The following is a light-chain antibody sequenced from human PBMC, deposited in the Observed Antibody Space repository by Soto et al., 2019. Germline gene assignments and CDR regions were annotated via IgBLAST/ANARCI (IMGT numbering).Light chain of an antibody. Sequence: DIQMTQSPSTLSASVGDRVTITFRASQSISSWLAWYQQKPGKAPKLLIYDASSLESGVPSRFSGSGSGTEFTLTISSLQPDDFATYYCQQYDSYSWTFDQGTKVDIK. CDR1: QSISSW. CDR2: DAS. CDR3: QQYDSYSWT. V-gene: IGKV1-5*01. J-gene: IGKJ1*01.